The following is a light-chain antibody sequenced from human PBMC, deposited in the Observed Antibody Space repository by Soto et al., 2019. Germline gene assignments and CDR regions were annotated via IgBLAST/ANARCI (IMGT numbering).Light chain of an antibody. CDR3: QQTYSTPRT. V-gene: IGKV1-39*01. CDR1: QTISSY. J-gene: IGKJ1*01. CDR2: AAS. Sequence: DLQMTQSPSSLSASVGDRVTITCRASQTISSYLNWYQQKPGKAPDLLIYAASSLQSGVPSRFSGSGSRTDFTLTISSLQPEDIAMYYCQQTYSTPRTFGQGTKVDIK.